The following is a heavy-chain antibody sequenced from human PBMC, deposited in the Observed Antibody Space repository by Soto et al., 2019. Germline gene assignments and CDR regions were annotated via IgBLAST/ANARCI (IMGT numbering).Heavy chain of an antibody. J-gene: IGHJ4*02. D-gene: IGHD2-2*01. CDR1: GYTFTSYY. CDR3: ARPLDPLGYCSSTSCYALDY. CDR2: INPGDGNT. Sequence: ASVKVSCKASGYTFTSYYMHWVRQAPGQGLEWMGMINPGDGNTKYSQKFQGRVTITRDTSASTAYMELSSLRSEDTAVYYCARPLDPLGYCSSTSCYALDYWGQGTLVTAPQ. V-gene: IGHV1-46*01.